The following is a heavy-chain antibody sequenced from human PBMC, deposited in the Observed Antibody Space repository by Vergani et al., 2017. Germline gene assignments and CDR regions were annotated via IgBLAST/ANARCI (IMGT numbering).Heavy chain of an antibody. J-gene: IGHJ6*02. Sequence: EVQLVESGGGVVKPGGSLRLSCAASGFTFSNAWMSWVRQAPGKGLEWVGRIKSRTDGGTTDYAAPVKGRFTISREDSKNTLYLQMNRLKTEDTAVYYCTTDPGLWFGDENYGMDVWGQGTTVTVSS. CDR2: IKSRTDGGTT. V-gene: IGHV3-15*01. CDR1: GFTFSNAW. D-gene: IGHD3-10*01. CDR3: TTDPGLWFGDENYGMDV.